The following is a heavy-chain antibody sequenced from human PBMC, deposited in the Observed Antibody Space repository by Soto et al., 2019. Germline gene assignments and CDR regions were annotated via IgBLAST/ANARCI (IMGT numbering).Heavy chain of an antibody. J-gene: IGHJ6*02. CDR2: INPNSGGT. Sequence: ASVKVSCKASGYTFTGYYMHWVRQAPGQGLEWMGWINPNSGGTNYAQKFQGRVTMPRDTSISTAYMELSRLRSDDTAVYYCAREPLSGYSYGSAYYYYGMDVWGQGTTVTVSS. CDR1: GYTFTGYY. CDR3: AREPLSGYSYGSAYYYYGMDV. D-gene: IGHD5-18*01. V-gene: IGHV1-2*02.